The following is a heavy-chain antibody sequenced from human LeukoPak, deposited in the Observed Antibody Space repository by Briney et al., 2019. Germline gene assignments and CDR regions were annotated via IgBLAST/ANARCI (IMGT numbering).Heavy chain of an antibody. CDR3: ATPALGRRLYYYDY. J-gene: IGHJ4*02. CDR1: GFTLRSSA. CDR2: ISGDGGTI. D-gene: IGHD3-16*01. V-gene: IGHV3-23*01. Sequence: GGSLRLSCAASGFTLRSSAMSWVRQAPGKGLEWVSAISGDGGTISYAASVRGRFTTSRDNAKNTLFLQMNSLKTEDTAVYYCATPALGRRLYYYDYWGQGTLVTVSP.